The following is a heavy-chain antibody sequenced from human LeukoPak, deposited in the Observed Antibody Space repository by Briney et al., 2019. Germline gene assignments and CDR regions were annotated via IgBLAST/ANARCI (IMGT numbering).Heavy chain of an antibody. D-gene: IGHD3-3*01. CDR3: ARGGRITIFGVVSYYGMDV. J-gene: IGHJ6*02. Sequence: ASVKVSCKASGYTFTSYDINWVRQATGQGLVWMGWMNPNSGNTGYAQKFQGRVTMTRNTSISTAYMELSSLRSEDTAVYYCARGGRITIFGVVSYYGMDVWGQGTTVTVSS. CDR2: MNPNSGNT. CDR1: GYTFTSYD. V-gene: IGHV1-8*01.